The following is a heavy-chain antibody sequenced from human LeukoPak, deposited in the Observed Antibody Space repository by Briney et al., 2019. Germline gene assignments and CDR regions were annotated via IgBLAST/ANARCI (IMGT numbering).Heavy chain of an antibody. CDR1: GFTFSNYE. Sequence: GGSLRLSCAASGFTFSNYEMHWVRQAPGKGLEWVSYISSSGSDIYYADSVKGRFTISRDNAKNSLYLQMNSLRAEDTAVYYCANKGTINAFDIWGQGTMVTVSS. V-gene: IGHV3-48*03. J-gene: IGHJ3*02. CDR3: ANKGTINAFDI. D-gene: IGHD4/OR15-4a*01. CDR2: ISSSGSDI.